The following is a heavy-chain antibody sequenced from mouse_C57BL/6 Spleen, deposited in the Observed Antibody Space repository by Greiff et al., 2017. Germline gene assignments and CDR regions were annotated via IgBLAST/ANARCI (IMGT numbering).Heavy chain of an antibody. CDR2: IDPSDSET. CDR3: ARRYECAWYFDV. V-gene: IGHV1-52*01. J-gene: IGHJ1*03. CDR1: GYTFTSYW. Sequence: QVQLQQPGAELVRPGSSVKLSCKASGYTFTSYWMHWVKQRPIQGLEWIGNIDPSDSETHYNQKFKDKATLTVDKSSSTAYMQLSSLTSEDSAVDDCARRYECAWYFDVWGTGTMVTVSA. D-gene: IGHD2-10*02.